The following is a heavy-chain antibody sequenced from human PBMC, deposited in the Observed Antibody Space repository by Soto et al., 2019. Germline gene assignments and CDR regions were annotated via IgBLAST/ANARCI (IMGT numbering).Heavy chain of an antibody. V-gene: IGHV1-18*01. CDR1: GYTFPTYG. D-gene: IGHD2-15*01. CDR3: AGNPGMLEDCSGDSCRPCFDY. Sequence: QVQLVQSGAEVKKPGASVKVSCKTSGYTFPTYGISWVRQAPGQGLEWMGGISPYNGYTNYAQNFQGRVTVTTDTSASIAYKELRSLLSDDTAIYYCAGNPGMLEDCSGDSCRPCFDYWGQGTLVTVSS. J-gene: IGHJ4*02. CDR2: ISPYNGYT.